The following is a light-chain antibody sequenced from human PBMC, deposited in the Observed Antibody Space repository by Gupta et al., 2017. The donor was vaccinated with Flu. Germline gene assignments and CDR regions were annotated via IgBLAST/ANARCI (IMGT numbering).Light chain of an antibody. CDR3: QQYYTYRLS. V-gene: IGKV1-5*03. J-gene: IGKJ4*01. Sequence: PSTLSASVGDRVTFTCRASQNILRFLAWYQHKPGQAPKLLIYESSTLAYGVPSRFSGSGSETEFSLSISGLQPDDFATYYCQQYYTYRLSFGGGTKVQI. CDR2: ESS. CDR1: QNILRF.